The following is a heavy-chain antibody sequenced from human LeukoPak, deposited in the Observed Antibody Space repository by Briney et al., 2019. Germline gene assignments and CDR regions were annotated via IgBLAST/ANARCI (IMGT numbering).Heavy chain of an antibody. Sequence: ASVKVSCKASGYTFTGYYMHWVRQAPGQGLEWMGRINPNSGGTNYAQKFQGRVTMTRDTSISTAYMELSRLRSDDTAVYYCARANNYYDSSGSPDYWGQGTLVTVSS. CDR2: INPNSGGT. V-gene: IGHV1-2*06. D-gene: IGHD3-22*01. J-gene: IGHJ4*02. CDR1: GYTFTGYY. CDR3: ARANNYYDSSGSPDY.